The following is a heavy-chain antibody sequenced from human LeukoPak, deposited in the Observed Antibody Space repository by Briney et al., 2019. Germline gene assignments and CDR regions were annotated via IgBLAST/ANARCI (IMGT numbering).Heavy chain of an antibody. D-gene: IGHD5-12*01. Sequence: SETLSLTCTVSGGSISTTSYFWTWIRQPAGKGLEWIGRINSIGTTNYNYNPSLRSRVTMSVDTSKSQFSLKVTSATAADTAVYYCARYRLGYLDYWGQGTLVTVSS. J-gene: IGHJ4*02. CDR2: INSIGTT. CDR3: ARYRLGYLDY. CDR1: GGSISTTSYF. V-gene: IGHV4-61*02.